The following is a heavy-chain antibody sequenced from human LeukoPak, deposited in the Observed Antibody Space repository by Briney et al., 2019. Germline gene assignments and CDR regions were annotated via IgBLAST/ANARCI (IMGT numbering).Heavy chain of an antibody. Sequence: PGGSLRLSCAASGFTFSTYSMSWVRQAPGKGLEWISYITTDSSTIYYADSVKGRFTISRDNAKNSLYLQMDSLRADDTAAYYCARRAIWGQGTLVTVSS. CDR3: ARRAI. V-gene: IGHV3-48*04. CDR2: ITTDSSTI. CDR1: GFTFSTYS. J-gene: IGHJ4*02.